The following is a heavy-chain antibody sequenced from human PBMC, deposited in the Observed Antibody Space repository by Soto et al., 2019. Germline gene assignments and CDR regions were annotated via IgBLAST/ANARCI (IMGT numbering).Heavy chain of an antibody. CDR1: GYTFTSYY. CDR3: ARDPYDFWSGFGGMDV. CDR2: INPSGGST. J-gene: IGHJ6*02. V-gene: IGHV1-46*01. D-gene: IGHD3-3*01. Sequence: ASVKVSCKASGYTFTSYYMHWVRQAPGQGLEWMGIINPSGGSTSYAQKFQGRVTMTRDTSTSTVYMELSSLRSEDTAVYYCARDPYDFWSGFGGMDVWGQGTTVTSP.